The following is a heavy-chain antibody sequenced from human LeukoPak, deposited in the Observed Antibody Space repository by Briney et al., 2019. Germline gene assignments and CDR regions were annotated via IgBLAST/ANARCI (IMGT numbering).Heavy chain of an antibody. Sequence: ASVKVSCKASGYTFTSYAMNWVRQAPGQGLEWMGWINTNTGNPTYAQGFTGRFVFSLDTSVSTAYLQISSLKAEATAVYYCARGVLFWVEISSPPPPPIIWGQGTMVTVSS. D-gene: IGHD3-3*01. CDR1: GYTFTSYA. V-gene: IGHV7-4-1*02. CDR3: ARGVLFWVEISSPPPPPII. CDR2: INTNTGNP. J-gene: IGHJ3*02.